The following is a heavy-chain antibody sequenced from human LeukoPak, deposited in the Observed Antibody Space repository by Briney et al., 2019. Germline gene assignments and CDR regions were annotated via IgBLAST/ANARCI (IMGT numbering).Heavy chain of an antibody. V-gene: IGHV1-69*13. CDR3: ARSRKDGYNLWAFDI. D-gene: IGHD5-24*01. CDR1: GGTFSSYA. CDR2: IIPIFGTA. Sequence: ASVKVSCKASGGTFSSYAISWVRQAPGQGLEWMGGIIPIFGTANYAQKFQGRVTITADESTSTAYMELSSLRSEDTAVYYCARSRKDGYNLWAFDIWGQGTMVTASS. J-gene: IGHJ3*02.